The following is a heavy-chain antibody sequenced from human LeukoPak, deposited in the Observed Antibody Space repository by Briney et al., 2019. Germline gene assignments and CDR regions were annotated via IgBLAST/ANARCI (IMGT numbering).Heavy chain of an antibody. CDR2: IHHSGTT. V-gene: IGHV4-38-2*01. CDR3: ARVPHGETIFGVVLYWFDP. J-gene: IGHJ5*02. D-gene: IGHD3-3*01. CDR1: AYSISSGYY. Sequence: SETLSLTCDVSAYSISSGYYWGWIRQPPGKGLGWIGSIHHSGTTFYNPSLKSRVTISVDTSKNQFSLKLRSVTAADTAVYYCARVPHGETIFGVVLYWFDPWGQGTLVTVSS.